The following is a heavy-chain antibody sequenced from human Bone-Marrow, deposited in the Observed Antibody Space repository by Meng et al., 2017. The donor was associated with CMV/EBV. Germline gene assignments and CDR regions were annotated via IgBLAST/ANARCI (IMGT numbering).Heavy chain of an antibody. D-gene: IGHD2-2*01. V-gene: IGHV1-18*01. Sequence: ASVKVSCKSSGYTFSNFAVSWVRQAPGQGLEWMGWITVYNGKTKSAQKFQGRVTMTADTSTNTAYMELSRLRSDDTAVYYCARELWDLGYCSSTSCRGGTGVDYWGQGTLVTVSS. J-gene: IGHJ4*02. CDR2: ITVYNGKT. CDR3: ARELWDLGYCSSTSCRGGTGVDY. CDR1: GYTFSNFA.